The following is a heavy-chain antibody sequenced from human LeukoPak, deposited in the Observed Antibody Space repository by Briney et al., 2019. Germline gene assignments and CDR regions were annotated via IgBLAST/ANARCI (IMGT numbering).Heavy chain of an antibody. Sequence: GGSLRLSCAASGFTFSSYAMSWVRQAPGKGLEWVSAISGSGGSTYYADSVKGRFTISRDNSKNTLYLQMNSLRAEDTAVYYCAKDHRRSGGSYSDYWGQGTLVTVSS. CDR3: AKDHRRSGGSYSDY. J-gene: IGHJ4*02. V-gene: IGHV3-23*01. D-gene: IGHD1-26*01. CDR1: GFTFSSYA. CDR2: ISGSGGST.